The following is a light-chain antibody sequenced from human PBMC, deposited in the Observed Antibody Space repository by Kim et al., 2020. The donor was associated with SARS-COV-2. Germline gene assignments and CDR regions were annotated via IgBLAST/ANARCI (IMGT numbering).Light chain of an antibody. J-gene: IGKJ4*01. CDR2: DAS. CDR3: EQRSNWSLT. V-gene: IGKV3-11*01. Sequence: EIVLTQSPATLSLSPGERATLSCRASQSVSSYLAWYQQKPGQAPRLLIYDASNRATDIPARFSGGGSGTDFTLTISSLEPEDFAVYYCEQRSNWSLTFGGGTKVEIK. CDR1: QSVSSY.